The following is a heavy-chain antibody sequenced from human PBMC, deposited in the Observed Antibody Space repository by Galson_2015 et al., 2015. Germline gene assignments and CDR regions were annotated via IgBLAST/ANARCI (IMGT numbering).Heavy chain of an antibody. CDR1: GFTFSNYG. CDR3: AKSWVLEWLFPRPSIDF. D-gene: IGHD3-3*01. J-gene: IGHJ4*02. CDR2: ISGSGGST. V-gene: IGHV3-23*01. Sequence: SLRLSCAASGFTFSNYGMSWVRQAPGKGLEWVSAISGSGGSTYYVDSVKGRFTISRDNSKNTLYLQMNSLRAEDTAVYYCAKSWVLEWLFPRPSIDFWGQGTLVTVSS.